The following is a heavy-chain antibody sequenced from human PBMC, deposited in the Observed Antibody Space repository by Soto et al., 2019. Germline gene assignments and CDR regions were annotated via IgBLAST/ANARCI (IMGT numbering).Heavy chain of an antibody. J-gene: IGHJ4*02. V-gene: IGHV3-23*01. CDR1: GFTFSSYA. Sequence: GGSLRLSCAASGFTFSSYAMSWVRQAPGKGLEWVSAISGSGGSTYYADSVKGRFTISRDNSKNTLYLQMNSLRAEDTAVYYCAKDLLYCSSTSCYPFLRLAYFDYWGQGTLVTVSS. CDR2: ISGSGGST. CDR3: AKDLLYCSSTSCYPFLRLAYFDY. D-gene: IGHD2-2*01.